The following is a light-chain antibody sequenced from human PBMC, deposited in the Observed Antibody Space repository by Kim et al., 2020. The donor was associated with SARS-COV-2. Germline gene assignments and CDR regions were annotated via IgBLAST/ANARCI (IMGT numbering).Light chain of an antibody. CDR3: QQYNNWPPT. V-gene: IGKV3-15*01. CDR2: HAS. J-gene: IGKJ1*01. Sequence: EIVMTQSPAPLTVSPGERATLSCRASQSVSSNLAWYQQKPGQAPSLLIFHASTRATGIPARFSGSGSGTEFTLTVSSLQSEDFAVYYCQQYNNWPPTFGQGTKVDIK. CDR1: QSVSSN.